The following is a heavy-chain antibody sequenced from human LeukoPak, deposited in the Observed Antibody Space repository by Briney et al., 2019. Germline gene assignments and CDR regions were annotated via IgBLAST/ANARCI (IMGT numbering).Heavy chain of an antibody. V-gene: IGHV4-34*01. CDR2: INHDGNT. D-gene: IGHD3-10*01. CDR3: ARVITMVRGVQNARRLYP. Sequence: PSETLSLTCAVYVGSFSGYYWSWIRQPPGKGLEWIGEINHDGNTNYNPSLKSRVTISVDTSKNQFSLKLSSVTAADTAVYYCARVITMVRGVQNARRLYPWGQGTLVTVSS. CDR1: VGSFSGYY. J-gene: IGHJ5*02.